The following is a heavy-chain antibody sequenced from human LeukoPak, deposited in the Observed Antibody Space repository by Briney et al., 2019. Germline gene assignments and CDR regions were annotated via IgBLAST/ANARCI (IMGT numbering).Heavy chain of an antibody. V-gene: IGHV3-66*01. D-gene: IGHD6-19*01. CDR1: GFTFSRYA. J-gene: IGHJ4*02. Sequence: GGSLRLSCAASGFTFSRYAMTWVRQAPGKGLEWVSVIYDGDNTNYADSVKGRFIISRDNSKNTLYLQMNSLRTEDTAVYYCTRASQWLAFDYWGQGTLVTVSS. CDR3: TRASQWLAFDY. CDR2: IYDGDNT.